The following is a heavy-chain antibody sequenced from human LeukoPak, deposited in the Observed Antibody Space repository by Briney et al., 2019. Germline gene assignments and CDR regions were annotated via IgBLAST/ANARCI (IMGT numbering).Heavy chain of an antibody. CDR2: INPNSGGT. V-gene: IGHV1-2*04. Sequence: ASVKVSCKASGYTFTGYYMHWVRQAPGQGLEWMGWINPNSGGTNCAQKFQGWVTMTRDTSISTAYMELSRLRSDDTAVYYCATLLRGYYFDYWGQGTLVTVSS. CDR1: GYTFTGYY. CDR3: ATLLRGYYFDY. D-gene: IGHD3-10*01. J-gene: IGHJ4*02.